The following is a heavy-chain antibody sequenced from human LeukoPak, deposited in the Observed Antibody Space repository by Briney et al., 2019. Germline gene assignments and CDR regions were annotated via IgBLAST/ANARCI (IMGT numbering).Heavy chain of an antibody. J-gene: IGHJ4*02. Sequence: PSQTLSLTCTVSGGSISSGSYYWSWIRQPAGKGLEWIGRIYTSGSTNYNPSLKSRVTISVDTSKNQFSLKLSSVTAADTAVYYSARAWYYYGSGSYVDYWGQGTLVTVSS. CDR3: ARAWYYYGSGSYVDY. CDR1: GGSISSGSYY. D-gene: IGHD3-10*01. CDR2: IYTSGST. V-gene: IGHV4-61*02.